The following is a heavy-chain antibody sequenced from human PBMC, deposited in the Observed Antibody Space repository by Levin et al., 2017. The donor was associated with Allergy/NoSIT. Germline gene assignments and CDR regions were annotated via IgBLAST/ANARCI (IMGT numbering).Heavy chain of an antibody. D-gene: IGHD1-7*01. CDR3: AKRTSAARAFDS. Sequence: GESLKISCAASGFTFSDSYMSWIRQAPGKGLEWISYISATSGYTNYADSVKGRFTIDRDNAKNSLSLQMNSLRAEDTAVYYCAKRTSAARAFDSWGQGTLVTVSS. V-gene: IGHV3-11*03. CDR2: ISATSGYT. CDR1: GFTFSDSY. J-gene: IGHJ4*02.